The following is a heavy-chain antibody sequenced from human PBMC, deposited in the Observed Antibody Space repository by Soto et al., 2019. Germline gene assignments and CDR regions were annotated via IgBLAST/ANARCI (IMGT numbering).Heavy chain of an antibody. CDR2: IHPSGNT. CDR3: SKVDAEYFVSRGARWFDP. V-gene: IGHV4-4*02. Sequence: QVQLQESGPGLVKPSGTLSLTCAVSGVSISSRNWWSWVRQPPGKGLEWIGEIHPSGNTNSNPSLRSRDTMSVDESKNQFSLKLTSVTAADTAVYYCSKVDAEYFVSRGARWFDPWGQGTLVTVSS. J-gene: IGHJ5*02. CDR1: GVSISSRNW. D-gene: IGHD5-12*01.